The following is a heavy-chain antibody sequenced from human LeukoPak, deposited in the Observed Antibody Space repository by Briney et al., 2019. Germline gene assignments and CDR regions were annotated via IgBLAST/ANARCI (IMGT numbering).Heavy chain of an antibody. Sequence: VASVKVSCKASGYTFTGYYMHWVRQAPGQGLEWMGWINPNSGGTNYAQKFQGRVTMTRDTSISTAYMELSRLRSDDTAVYYCARYCSSTSCYSDYWGQGTLVTVSS. CDR3: ARYCSSTSCYSDY. CDR2: INPNSGGT. CDR1: GYTFTGYY. J-gene: IGHJ4*02. D-gene: IGHD2-2*01. V-gene: IGHV1-2*02.